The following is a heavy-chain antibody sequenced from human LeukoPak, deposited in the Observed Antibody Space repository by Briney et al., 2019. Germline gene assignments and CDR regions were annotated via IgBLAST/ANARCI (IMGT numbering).Heavy chain of an antibody. CDR2: IYYSGST. J-gene: IGHJ3*02. CDR3: ARAHCSGGSCYRWAFDI. Sequence: PSETLSLTCTVSGGSISSYYWSWIRQPPGKGLEWIGYIYYSGSTNYNPSLKSRVTISVDTSKNQFSLKLSSVIAADTAVYYCARAHCSGGSCYRWAFDIWGQGTMVTVSS. CDR1: GGSISSYY. D-gene: IGHD2-15*01. V-gene: IGHV4-59*01.